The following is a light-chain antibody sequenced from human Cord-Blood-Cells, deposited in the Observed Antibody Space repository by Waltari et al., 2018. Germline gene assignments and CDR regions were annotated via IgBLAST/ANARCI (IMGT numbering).Light chain of an antibody. Sequence: EIVLTQSPGTLSWSPGESDTLPCRASQRVSSSYLAWYQQKPCQAPRLLSYGASSRATSIPDRFSGSGSGTDFTLTISRLEPEDFAVYYCQQYGSSPFTFGPGTKVDI. CDR1: QRVSSSY. J-gene: IGKJ3*01. CDR3: QQYGSSPFT. CDR2: GAS. V-gene: IGKV3-20*01.